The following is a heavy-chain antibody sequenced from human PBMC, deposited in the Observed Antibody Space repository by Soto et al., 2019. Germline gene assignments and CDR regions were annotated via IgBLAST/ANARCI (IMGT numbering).Heavy chain of an antibody. CDR2: IYPGDSDT. CDR3: ARLPPNYYDSSGYYYNWFDP. Sequence: PGESLKISCKGSGYSFTNYWIGWVRQMPGKGLEWMGIIYPGDSDTRYSPSFQGQVTISADKSISTAYLQWSSLKASDTAMYYCARLPPNYYDSSGYYYNWFDPWGQGTLVTVSS. V-gene: IGHV5-51*01. D-gene: IGHD3-22*01. J-gene: IGHJ5*02. CDR1: GYSFTNYW.